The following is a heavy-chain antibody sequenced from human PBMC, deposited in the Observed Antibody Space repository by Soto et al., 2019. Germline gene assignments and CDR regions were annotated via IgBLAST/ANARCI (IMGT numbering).Heavy chain of an antibody. V-gene: IGHV3-53*01. Sequence: PGGSLRLSCAASGFTVSSNYMSWVRQAPGKGLEWVSVIYSGGSTYYADSVKGRFTISRENSKNTLYLQMNSLRAEDTAVYYCARNDSSGYYAFDIWGQGTMVTVSS. CDR3: ARNDSSGYYAFDI. J-gene: IGHJ3*02. CDR1: GFTVSSNY. CDR2: IYSGGST. D-gene: IGHD3-22*01.